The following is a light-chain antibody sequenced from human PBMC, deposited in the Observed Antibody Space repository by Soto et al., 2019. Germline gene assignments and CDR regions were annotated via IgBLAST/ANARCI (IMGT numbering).Light chain of an antibody. CDR2: GAS. V-gene: IGKV3-20*01. J-gene: IGKJ1*01. CDR3: QQYGSWT. Sequence: EIVLTQSPGTLSLSPGERDTISCRASQSVSSSYLAWYQQKPGQAPRLLIYGASSRATGIPDRFSGSGSGTDFTLTINRLDPEDFAVYYCQQYGSWTFGQGTKVEIK. CDR1: QSVSSSY.